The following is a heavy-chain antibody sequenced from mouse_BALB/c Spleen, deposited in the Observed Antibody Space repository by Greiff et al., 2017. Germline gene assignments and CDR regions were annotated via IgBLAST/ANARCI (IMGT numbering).Heavy chain of an antibody. CDR1: GYTFTDYA. CDR3: AGGGNYPHYYAMDY. J-gene: IGHJ4*01. D-gene: IGHD2-1*01. CDR2: ISTYYGNT. V-gene: IGHV1-67*01. Sequence: VKLQQSGPELVRPGVSVKISCKGSGYTFTDYAMHWVKQSHAKSLEWIGVISTYYGNTNYNQKFKGKATMTVDKSSSTAYMELARLTSEDSAIYYCAGGGNYPHYYAMDYWGQGTSVTVSS.